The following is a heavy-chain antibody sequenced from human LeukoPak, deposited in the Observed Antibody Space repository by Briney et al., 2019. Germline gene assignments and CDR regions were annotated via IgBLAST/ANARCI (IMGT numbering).Heavy chain of an antibody. D-gene: IGHD5-12*01. V-gene: IGHV1-46*01. CDR2: INPSGGST. CDR1: GYTFTGYY. J-gene: IGHJ6*03. CDR3: ARVVATNHMDV. Sequence: GASVKVSCKASGYTFTGYYMHWVRQAPGQGLEWMGIINPSGGSTSYAQKFQGRVTMTRDMSTSTVYMELSSLRSEDTAVYYCARVVATNHMDVWGKGTTVTVSS.